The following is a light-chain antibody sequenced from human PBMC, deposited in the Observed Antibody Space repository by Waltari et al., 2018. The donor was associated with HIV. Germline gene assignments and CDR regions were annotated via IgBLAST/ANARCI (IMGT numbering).Light chain of an antibody. CDR2: DVS. V-gene: IGLV2-14*03. CDR1: SSDVGGYNY. Sequence: QSALTQPASVSGSPGQSLPIPCTGTSSDVGGYNYVSWYQQHPGKAPKLMIYDVSNRPSGVSNRFSGSKSGNTASLTISGLQAENEADYYCSSYTSSSTYVFGTGTKVTVL. CDR3: SSYTSSSTYV. J-gene: IGLJ1*01.